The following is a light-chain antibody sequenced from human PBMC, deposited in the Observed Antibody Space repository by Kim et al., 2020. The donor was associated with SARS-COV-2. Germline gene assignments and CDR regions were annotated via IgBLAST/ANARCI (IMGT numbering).Light chain of an antibody. CDR1: SLRTSY. CDR2: ADD. Sequence: SSELTQDPAVSVALGQTVRITCQGDSLRTSYTSWYQLKSGQAPVLVLYADDNRPSGIPDRFSGSSSGNTAALTITGAQAEDEAGYYCNSWDSSGKRVVFGGGTQLTVL. V-gene: IGLV3-19*01. J-gene: IGLJ2*01. CDR3: NSWDSSGKRVV.